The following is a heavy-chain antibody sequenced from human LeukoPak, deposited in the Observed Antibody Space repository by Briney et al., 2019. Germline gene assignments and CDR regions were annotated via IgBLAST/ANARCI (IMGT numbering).Heavy chain of an antibody. CDR1: GGSISSYNW. Sequence: SGTLSLTCAVSGGSISSYNWWSWVRQPPGEGLEWIGEIYHSGSTNYNPSLKSRVTMSVDTSKNQFSLKLSSVTAADTAVYYCARLGNGDYADYWGQGTLVAVSS. CDR3: ARLGNGDYADY. D-gene: IGHD4-17*01. V-gene: IGHV4-4*02. J-gene: IGHJ4*02. CDR2: IYHSGST.